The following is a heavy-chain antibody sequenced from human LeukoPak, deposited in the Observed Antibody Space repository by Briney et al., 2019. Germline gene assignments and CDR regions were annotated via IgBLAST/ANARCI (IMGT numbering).Heavy chain of an antibody. CDR1: GDIVSSNSVT. Sequence: SQTLSLTCAISGDIVSSNSVTWNWIRQSPSRGLEWLVRTYYRPTWYNDYAVSVRGRITVNPDTSKNQFSLHLNSVTPEDTAVYYCARRLTQYDCFDPWGQGILVTVSS. J-gene: IGHJ5*02. D-gene: IGHD2-2*01. CDR2: TYYRPTWYN. CDR3: ARRLTQYDCFDP. V-gene: IGHV6-1*01.